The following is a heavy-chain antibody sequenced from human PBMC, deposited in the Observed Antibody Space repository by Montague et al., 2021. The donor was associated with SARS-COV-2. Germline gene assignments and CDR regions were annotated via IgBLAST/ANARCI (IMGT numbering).Heavy chain of an antibody. Sequence: SETLSLTCAVYGGSFSGYYWRWIRQPPGKGLERLGEINYSGSNNYNPSLKSRVTMSVDMSKNQFSLKLRSVTAADTAVYYCARGRGLAVLFDFYYYGMAVWGQGTTVTVSS. D-gene: IGHD6-19*01. CDR2: INYSGSN. CDR3: ARGRGLAVLFDFYYYGMAV. V-gene: IGHV4-34*01. J-gene: IGHJ6*02. CDR1: GGSFSGYY.